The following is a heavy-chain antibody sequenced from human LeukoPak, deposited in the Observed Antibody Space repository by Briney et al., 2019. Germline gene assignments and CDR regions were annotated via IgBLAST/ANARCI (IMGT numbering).Heavy chain of an antibody. CDR3: ARDRKDYDSSGYYRPIDY. CDR1: GYTFTGYY. Sequence: ASVKVSCKASGYTFTGYYMHWVRQAPGQGLEWMGRINPNSGGTNYAQKFQGRVTMTRDTSISTAYMELSRLRSDDTAVYYCARDRKDYDSSGYYRPIDYRGQGTLVTVSS. J-gene: IGHJ4*02. CDR2: INPNSGGT. V-gene: IGHV1-2*06. D-gene: IGHD3-22*01.